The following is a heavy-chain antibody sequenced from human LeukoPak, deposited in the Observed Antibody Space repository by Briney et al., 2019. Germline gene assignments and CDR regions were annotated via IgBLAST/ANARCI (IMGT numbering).Heavy chain of an antibody. CDR3: ARRDYYASGSYTPDY. V-gene: IGHV3-48*02. Sequence: GGSLRLSCAASGFTFSSYSMNWVRQAPRNGLEWVSYISSSSTTIYYADSVKGRFTISRDNAKNSLYLQMNSLRDEDTAVYYCARRDYYASGSYTPDYWGQGTLVTVSS. D-gene: IGHD3-10*01. CDR2: ISSSSTTI. CDR1: GFTFSSYS. J-gene: IGHJ4*02.